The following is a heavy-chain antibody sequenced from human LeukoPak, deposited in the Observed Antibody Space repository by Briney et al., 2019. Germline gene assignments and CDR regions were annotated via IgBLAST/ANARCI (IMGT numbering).Heavy chain of an antibody. J-gene: IGHJ4*02. D-gene: IGHD6-6*01. CDR1: GFTFSSYS. CDR3: AKDRTGIAARYFDY. CDR2: ISSSSSYI. V-gene: IGHV3-21*01. Sequence: GGSLRLPCAASGFTFSSYSMNWVRQAPGKGLEWVSSISSSSSYIYYADSVKGRFTISRDNAKNSLYLQMNSLRAEDTAVYYCAKDRTGIAARYFDYWGQGTLVTVSS.